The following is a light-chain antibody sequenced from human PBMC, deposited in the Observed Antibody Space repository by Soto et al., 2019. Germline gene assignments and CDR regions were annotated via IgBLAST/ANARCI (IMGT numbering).Light chain of an antibody. CDR2: DAS. V-gene: IGKV1-5*01. CDR3: QHYNSYSLT. CDR1: QSISSW. Sequence: DIHMTQSPSTLSASVGDRVTITCRASQSISSWLAWYQQKPGKDPKLLIYDASNLESGVPSRFSGSGSGTEFTLTISRMQPDDFATYYCQHYNSYSLTFGGGNKVEIK. J-gene: IGKJ4*01.